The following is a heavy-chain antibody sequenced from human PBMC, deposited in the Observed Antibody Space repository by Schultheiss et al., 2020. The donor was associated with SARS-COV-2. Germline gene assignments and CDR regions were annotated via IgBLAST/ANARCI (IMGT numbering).Heavy chain of an antibody. J-gene: IGHJ4*02. CDR3: ARFVRAEWFGEFIDY. D-gene: IGHD3-10*01. CDR1: GGSISSYY. Sequence: SETLSLTCTVSGGSISSYYWSWIRQPPGKGLEWIGNIYDGGSTKYNPSLTSRVTISVDKSKNQFSLKLSSVTAADTAVYYCARFVRAEWFGEFIDYWGQGTLVTVSS. CDR2: IYDGGST. V-gene: IGHV4-59*12.